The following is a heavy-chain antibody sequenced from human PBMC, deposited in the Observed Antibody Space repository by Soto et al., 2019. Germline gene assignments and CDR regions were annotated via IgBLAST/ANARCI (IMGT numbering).Heavy chain of an antibody. J-gene: IGHJ5*02. V-gene: IGHV5-51*01. CDR3: ARSVRYFDWLPNWFDP. Sequence: HGESLKISCNGSGYSFTIYCIGLVLQMPGKGLEWMGIIYPGDSDTRYSPSFQGQVTISADKSISTAYLQWSSLKASDTAMYYCARSVRYFDWLPNWFDPWGQGTLVTVSS. CDR2: IYPGDSDT. D-gene: IGHD3-9*01. CDR1: GYSFTIYC.